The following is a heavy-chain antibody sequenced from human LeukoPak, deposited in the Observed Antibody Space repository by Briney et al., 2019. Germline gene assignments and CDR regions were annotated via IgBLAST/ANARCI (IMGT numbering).Heavy chain of an antibody. CDR3: ARLHSNDAFDI. D-gene: IGHD4-11*01. Sequence: PGGSLRLSCAASGFTFSNYAMSWVRQAPGKGLEWVSAITGSGDTYSADSVKGRFIISRDNSKNTLYLQMNSLRAEDTAVYYCARLHSNDAFDIWGQGTMVTVSS. CDR1: GFTFSNYA. J-gene: IGHJ3*02. V-gene: IGHV3-23*01. CDR2: ITGSGDT.